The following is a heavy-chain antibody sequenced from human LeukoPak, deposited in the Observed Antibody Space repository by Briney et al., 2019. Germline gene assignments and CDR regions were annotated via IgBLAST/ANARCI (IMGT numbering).Heavy chain of an antibody. V-gene: IGHV3-64D*09. Sequence: PGESLRLSCAASGFTFSSYWMHWVRQAPGKGLEFVSSISSDGDTTHSADSLKGRFTISRDNSKNTLYLQMSSLRTEDTGVYYCSGFLAFDYWGQGTLVTVSS. CDR3: SGFLAFDY. J-gene: IGHJ4*02. D-gene: IGHD3-10*01. CDR1: GFTFSSYW. CDR2: ISSDGDTT.